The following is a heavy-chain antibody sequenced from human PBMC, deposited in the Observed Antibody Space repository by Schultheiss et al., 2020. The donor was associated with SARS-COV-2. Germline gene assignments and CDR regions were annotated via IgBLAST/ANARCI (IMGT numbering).Heavy chain of an antibody. CDR3: AKGWEHGRWLQQFDY. CDR2: ISSSSSYI. D-gene: IGHD5-24*01. Sequence: GGSLRLSCAASGFTFSSYGMHWVRQAPGKGLEWVSSISSSSSYIYYADSVKGRFTISRDNAKNSLYLQMNSLRAEDTALYYCAKGWEHGRWLQQFDYWGQGTLVTVSS. V-gene: IGHV3-21*04. J-gene: IGHJ4*02. CDR1: GFTFSSYG.